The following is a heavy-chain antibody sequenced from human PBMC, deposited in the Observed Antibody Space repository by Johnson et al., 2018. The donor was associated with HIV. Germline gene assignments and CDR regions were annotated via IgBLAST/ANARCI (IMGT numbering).Heavy chain of an antibody. CDR3: ARFEAFITTHRVVGEAFDI. V-gene: IGHV3-30-3*01. J-gene: IGHJ3*02. CDR1: GFTFSSYA. Sequence: QVQLVESGGALVQPGRSLRLSCVASGFTFSSYAMHWVRQAPGTGLAWVAVISYDGSNKYYADSVKGRFTISRDNSKNTLYLQMDSLRAEDTAVYYCARFEAFITTHRVVGEAFDIWGQGTMVIVSS. CDR2: ISYDGSNK. D-gene: IGHD3-10*01.